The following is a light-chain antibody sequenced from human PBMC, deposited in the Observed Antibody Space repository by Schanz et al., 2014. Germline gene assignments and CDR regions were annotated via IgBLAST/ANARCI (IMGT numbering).Light chain of an antibody. Sequence: DIQMTQSPSSLSASVGDRVTISCQASHDIRKYLNWYQQKPGKPPKLLIYDASSLESGVPSRFSGSGSGTEFTLTISSLQPDDFATYYCQQANSFPFTFGGGTKVEIK. CDR3: QQANSFPFT. CDR2: DAS. J-gene: IGKJ4*01. V-gene: IGKV1-12*01. CDR1: HDIRKY.